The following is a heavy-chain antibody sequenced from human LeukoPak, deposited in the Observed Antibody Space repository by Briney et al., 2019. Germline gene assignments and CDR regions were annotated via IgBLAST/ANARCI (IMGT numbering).Heavy chain of an antibody. J-gene: IGHJ5*02. CDR2: ISGSGGST. D-gene: IGHD6-19*01. V-gene: IGHV3-23*01. CDR3: AKDTSSGWFNWFDP. CDR1: GFTFSNYA. Sequence: GGSLRLSCAASGFTFSNYAMNWVRQAPGKGLEWVSVISGSGGSTYYADSVKGRFTISRDNAKNSLYLQMNSLRAEDTALYYCAKDTSSGWFNWFDPWGQGTLVTVSS.